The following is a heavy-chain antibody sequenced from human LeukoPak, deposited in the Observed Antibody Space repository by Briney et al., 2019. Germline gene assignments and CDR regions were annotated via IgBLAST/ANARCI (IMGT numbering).Heavy chain of an antibody. J-gene: IGHJ4*02. CDR2: ISGSGGST. V-gene: IGHV3-23*01. CDR1: GFTFSSYA. D-gene: IGHD3-10*01. Sequence: QAGGSLRLSCAASGFTFSSYAMSWVRQAPGKGLEWVSAISGSGGSTYYADSVKGRFTISRGNSKNTLYLQMNSLRAEDTAVYYCAKDQGLAVRGVTNKHDYWGQGTLVTVSS. CDR3: AKDQGLAVRGVTNKHDY.